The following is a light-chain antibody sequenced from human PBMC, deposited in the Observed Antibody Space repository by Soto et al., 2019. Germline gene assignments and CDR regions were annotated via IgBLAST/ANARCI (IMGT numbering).Light chain of an antibody. Sequence: DIQMTQSPSTLSASVGDRVTITCRASQSISRGLAWYQQKPGKAPKVLIYDVSSLESGVPSRFSGSGSGTEFPLTISSLQPDDFATYYCQQYNSYPWTFGQGTKVEIK. J-gene: IGKJ1*01. CDR3: QQYNSYPWT. CDR2: DVS. CDR1: QSISRG. V-gene: IGKV1-5*01.